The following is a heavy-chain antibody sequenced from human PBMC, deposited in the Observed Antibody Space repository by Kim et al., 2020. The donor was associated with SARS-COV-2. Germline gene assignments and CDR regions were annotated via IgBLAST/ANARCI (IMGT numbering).Heavy chain of an antibody. CDR3: AREVEGAFDY. CDR2: DT. Sequence: DTYYPGSVKGRFTISRENDKNSLYLQMNSLRAGDTAVYYCAREVEGAFDYWGQGTLVTVSS. J-gene: IGHJ4*02. V-gene: IGHV3-13*01. D-gene: IGHD1-26*01.